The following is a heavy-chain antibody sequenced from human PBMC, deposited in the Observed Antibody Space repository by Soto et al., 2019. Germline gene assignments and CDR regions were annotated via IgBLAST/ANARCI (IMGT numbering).Heavy chain of an antibody. CDR3: ARVFPYLVDGLADGTFDI. V-gene: IGHV1-69*13. D-gene: IGHD1-26*01. Sequence: SVKVSCKASGGTFSSCAISWVRQAPGQGLEWMGGIIPIFGTANYAQKFQGRVTITADESTSTAYMELSSLRSEDTAVYYCARVFPYLVDGLADGTFDIWGQGTMVTVSS. CDR2: IIPIFGTA. CDR1: GGTFSSCA. J-gene: IGHJ3*02.